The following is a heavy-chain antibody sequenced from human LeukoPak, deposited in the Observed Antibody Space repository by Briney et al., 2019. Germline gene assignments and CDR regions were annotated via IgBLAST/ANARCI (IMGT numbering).Heavy chain of an antibody. Sequence: GSLRLYCAASGFTFIDYDMHWVRQFIGKGLEWVSAIGIRGDTHYSGSVKGRFTISRENAESSLYLQMNSLRAEDTAVYYCARGGIRVSGIDEFDYWGQGTLVTVSS. CDR2: IGIRGDT. CDR3: ARGGIRVSGIDEFDY. V-gene: IGHV3-13*01. D-gene: IGHD6-19*01. J-gene: IGHJ4*02. CDR1: GFTFIDYD.